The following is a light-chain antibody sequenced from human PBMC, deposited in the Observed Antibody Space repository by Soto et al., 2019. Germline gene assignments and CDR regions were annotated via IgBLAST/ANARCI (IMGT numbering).Light chain of an antibody. CDR2: KAS. CDR3: QQYNTFSS. CDR1: QSIREW. V-gene: IGKV1-5*03. J-gene: IGKJ1*01. Sequence: DIQMTQSPSTLSASIGDRVTNTCRASQSIREWLAWYQQKPGKAPKLLIYKASSLESWVPSRFSGSGSGTEFTLTISSLQPDDSATYYCQQYNTFSSFGQGTKVEIK.